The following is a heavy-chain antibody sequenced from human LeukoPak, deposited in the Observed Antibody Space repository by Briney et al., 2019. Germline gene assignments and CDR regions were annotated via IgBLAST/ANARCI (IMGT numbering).Heavy chain of an antibody. V-gene: IGHV4-59*08. CDR3: ARQGYGDRYYFDY. CDR1: GGSISSYY. J-gene: IGHJ4*02. CDR2: IYYSGST. D-gene: IGHD4-17*01. Sequence: SETLSLTCTVSGGSISSYYWSWLRQPPGKGLEWFGYIYYSGSTNYNPSLKSRVTISVDTSKNQFSLKLTSVTAADTAVYYCARQGYGDRYYFDYWGQGTLVTVSS.